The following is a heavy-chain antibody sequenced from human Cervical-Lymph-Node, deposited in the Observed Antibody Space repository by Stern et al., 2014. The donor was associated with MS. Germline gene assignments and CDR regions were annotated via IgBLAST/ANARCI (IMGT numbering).Heavy chain of an antibody. V-gene: IGHV3-30*18. CDR1: GFNFNSYA. J-gene: IGHJ6*02. CDR3: AKEVVGHSYCESSYPLNYYSYYGMDV. Sequence: VQLVESGGGVFQPGRSLRLSCAASGFNFNSYAMHWVRQAPGKGLQWLALISYDGAVEYYADSVKCRFTISRDSSDNTLYLQMHGLRPEDTATYYCAKEVVGHSYCESSYPLNYYSYYGMDVWGQGTTVTVSS. CDR2: ISYDGAVE. D-gene: IGHD2-21*01.